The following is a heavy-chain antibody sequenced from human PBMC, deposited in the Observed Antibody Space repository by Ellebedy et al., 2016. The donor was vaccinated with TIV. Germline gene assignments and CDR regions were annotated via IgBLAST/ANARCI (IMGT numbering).Heavy chain of an antibody. CDR3: ARGGTYSYDSSSYPDFDY. CDR2: ISYEGSNE. V-gene: IGHV3-30-3*01. J-gene: IGHJ4*02. CDR1: GFISGRYG. Sequence: GGSLRLXXAASGFISGRYGMHWVRQAPGKGLEWVTVISYEGSNEYYADSVKGRFTISRDNSKNTLYLQMNSLRAENTAVHYCARGGTYSYDSSSYPDFDYWGQGTLVTVSS. D-gene: IGHD3-22*01.